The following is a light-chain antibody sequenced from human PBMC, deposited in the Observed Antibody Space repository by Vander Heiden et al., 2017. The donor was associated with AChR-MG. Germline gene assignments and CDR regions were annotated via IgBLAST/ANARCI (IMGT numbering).Light chain of an antibody. J-gene: IGKJ4*01. CDR2: DAS. CDR1: QSISSW. Sequence: DIQMTQSPSTLSASVGDRVTITCRASQSISSWLAWYQQKPGKAPKLLIYDASSLESGVPSRCSGSGSGTEFTLTISSLQPDDFATYYCQQYNSLSTFGGGTKVEIK. V-gene: IGKV1-5*01. CDR3: QQYNSLST.